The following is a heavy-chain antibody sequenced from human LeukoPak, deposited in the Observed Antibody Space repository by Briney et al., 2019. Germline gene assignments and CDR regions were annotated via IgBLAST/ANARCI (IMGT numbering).Heavy chain of an antibody. CDR1: GFTVSSNS. D-gene: IGHD4/OR15-4a*01. J-gene: IGHJ4*02. Sequence: GGSLRLSYTVSGFTVSSNSMSWVRQAPGKGLEWVSFIYSDNTHYSDSVKGRFTISRDNSKNTLYLQMNSLRAEDTAVYYCASRAGAYSHPYDYWGQGTLVTVSS. CDR3: ASRAGAYSHPYDY. V-gene: IGHV3-53*01. CDR2: IYSDNT.